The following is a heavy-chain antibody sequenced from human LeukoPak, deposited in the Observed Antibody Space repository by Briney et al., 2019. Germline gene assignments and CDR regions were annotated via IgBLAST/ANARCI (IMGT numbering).Heavy chain of an antibody. CDR1: GYTFTSYG. CDR2: ISAYNGNT. Sequence: ASVTVSRKASGYTFTSYGISWVRQAPGQGLEWMGWISAYNGNTNYAQKLQGSVTMTPDPSTSTAYMELRSLRSDDTAVYCCARLTKYGSGGDYWGQGTLVTVSS. J-gene: IGHJ4*02. CDR3: ARLTKYGSGGDY. D-gene: IGHD6-19*01. V-gene: IGHV1-18*01.